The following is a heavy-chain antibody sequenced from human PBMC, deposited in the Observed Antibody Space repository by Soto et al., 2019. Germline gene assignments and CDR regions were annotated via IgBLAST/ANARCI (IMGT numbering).Heavy chain of an antibody. J-gene: IGHJ6*02. V-gene: IGHV4-34*01. CDR3: AREAISYYYGMDV. CDR2: INHSGST. CDR1: GGSFSGYY. Sequence: SETLSLTCAVYGGSFSGYYWSWIRQPPGKGLEWIGEINHSGSTNYNPSLKSRVTISVDTSKNQFSLKLSSVTAADTAVYYCAREAISYYYGMDVWGQGTTVTVSS.